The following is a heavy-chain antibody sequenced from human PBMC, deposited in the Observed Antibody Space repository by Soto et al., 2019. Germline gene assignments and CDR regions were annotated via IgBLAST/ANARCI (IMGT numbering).Heavy chain of an antibody. Sequence: KASETLSLTCAVSGGSISSGGYSWSWIRQPPGKGLEWIGYIYHSGSTYYNPSLKSRVTISVDRSKNQFSLKLSSVTAADTAVYYCARGWGPAASFDPWGQGTLVTVSS. CDR1: GGSISSGGYS. CDR3: ARGWGPAASFDP. CDR2: IYHSGST. V-gene: IGHV4-30-2*01. D-gene: IGHD2-2*01. J-gene: IGHJ5*02.